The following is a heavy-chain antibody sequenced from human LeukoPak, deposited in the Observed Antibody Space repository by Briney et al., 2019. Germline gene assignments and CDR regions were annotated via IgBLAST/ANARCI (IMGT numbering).Heavy chain of an antibody. V-gene: IGHV3-23*01. J-gene: IGHJ4*02. CDR3: AKDVGGRATVVPRDFDY. CDR2: ITTSGGGT. Sequence: GGSLRLSCAASGFTFSSYAMSWVRQAPGKGLEWVSCITTSGGGTYYADSVKGRFTISRDNSRNTLYLQMNSLRADDTAVYYCAKDVGGRATVVPRDFDYWGQGTLVTVSS. CDR1: GFTFSSYA. D-gene: IGHD4-23*01.